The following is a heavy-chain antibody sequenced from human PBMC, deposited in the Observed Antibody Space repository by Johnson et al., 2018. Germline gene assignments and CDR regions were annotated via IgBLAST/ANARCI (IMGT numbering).Heavy chain of an antibody. CDR1: SGSISNYY. V-gene: IGHV4-59*01. CDR2: IYSSGSI. J-gene: IGHJ6*04. CDR3: ARETTGATEGLDV. Sequence: VQLLESGPGLVKPSETLSLTCTVFSGSISNYYWSWIRQSPGKGLEWIGFIYSSGSINYNPSLKSRVTMSLDTSKKQFSLKLSSVTAADTAVYYCARETTGATEGLDVWGKGTTVTVSS. D-gene: IGHD1-26*01.